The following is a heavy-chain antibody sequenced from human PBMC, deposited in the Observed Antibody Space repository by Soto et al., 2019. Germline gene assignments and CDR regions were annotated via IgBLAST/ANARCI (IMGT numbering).Heavy chain of an antibody. Sequence: SLRLSCVASGFTLSSYHMDWVRQAPGKGLEWISYIHASSISNIYYADSVKGRFTISRDNAKNSLYLQMDSLRAEDTAVYKCARDGTTGTAKYHYAMDVWGQGTTVTVSS. D-gene: IGHD4-17*01. CDR2: IHASSISNI. J-gene: IGHJ6*02. V-gene: IGHV3-48*03. CDR3: ARDGTTGTAKYHYAMDV. CDR1: GFTLSSYH.